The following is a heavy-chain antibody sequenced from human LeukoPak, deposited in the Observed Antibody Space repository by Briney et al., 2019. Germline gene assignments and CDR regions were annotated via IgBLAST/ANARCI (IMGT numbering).Heavy chain of an antibody. D-gene: IGHD3-9*01. V-gene: IGHV3-7*01. Sequence: GRSLRLSCAASGFTFSSYWMSWVRQAPGKGLEWVANIKQDGSEKYYVDSVKGRFTISRDNAKNSLYLQMNSLRAEDTAVYYCARVKSPYVLRYFDWSHYGMDVWGQGTTVTVSS. J-gene: IGHJ6*02. CDR3: ARVKSPYVLRYFDWSHYGMDV. CDR1: GFTFSSYW. CDR2: IKQDGSEK.